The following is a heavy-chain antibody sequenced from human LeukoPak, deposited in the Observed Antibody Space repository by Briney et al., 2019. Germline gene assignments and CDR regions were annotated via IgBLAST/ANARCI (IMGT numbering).Heavy chain of an antibody. Sequence: GSSVKVSCKASGGTFSSYAISWVRQAPGQRLEWMGRIIPIFGTANYAQKFQGRVTITTDESTSTAYMELSSLRSEDTAVYYCARSPYRKSYAAFDYWGQGTLVTVSS. D-gene: IGHD2-2*01. J-gene: IGHJ4*02. CDR1: GGTFSSYA. V-gene: IGHV1-69*05. CDR2: IIPIFGTA. CDR3: ARSPYRKSYAAFDY.